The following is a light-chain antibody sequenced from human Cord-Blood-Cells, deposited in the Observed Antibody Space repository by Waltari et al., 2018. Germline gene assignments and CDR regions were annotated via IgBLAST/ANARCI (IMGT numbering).Light chain of an antibody. J-gene: IGLJ2*01. CDR2: EGS. Sequence: QSALTQPASVSGSPAQSITISCTGTSSDVGSYNLVSWYQQHPGKAPKRMIYEGSKRPSGVSNRFAGSKSGNTASLTISGLQAEDEADYYCCSYAGSSLVVFGGGTKLTVL. CDR3: CSYAGSSLVV. V-gene: IGLV2-23*01. CDR1: SSDVGSYNL.